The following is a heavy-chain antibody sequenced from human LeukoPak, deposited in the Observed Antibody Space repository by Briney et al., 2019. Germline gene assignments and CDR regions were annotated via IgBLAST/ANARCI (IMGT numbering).Heavy chain of an antibody. CDR3: ARAKRLTYYYDSSGPTGAFDI. CDR2: ISSSSSYI. Sequence: GGSPRLSCAASGFTFSSYSMNWVRQAPGKGLEWVSSISSSSSYIYYADSVKGRFTISRDNAENSLYLQMNSLRAEHTAVYYCARAKRLTYYYDSSGPTGAFDIWGQGTMVTVSS. CDR1: GFTFSSYS. J-gene: IGHJ3*02. D-gene: IGHD3-22*01. V-gene: IGHV3-21*01.